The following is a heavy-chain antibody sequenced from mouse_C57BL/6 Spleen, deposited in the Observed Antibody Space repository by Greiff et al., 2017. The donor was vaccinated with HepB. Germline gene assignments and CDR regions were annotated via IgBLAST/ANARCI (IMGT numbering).Heavy chain of an antibody. V-gene: IGHV1-82*01. Sequence: VQLQQSGPELVKPGASVKISCKASGYAFSSSWMNWVKQRPGKGLEWIGRIYPGDGDTNYNGKFKGKATLTADISSSTAYMQLSSLTSEDSAVYFCARAYYYGSSPYFDYWGQGTTLTVSS. CDR3: ARAYYYGSSPYFDY. D-gene: IGHD1-1*01. CDR2: IYPGDGDT. J-gene: IGHJ2*01. CDR1: GYAFSSSW.